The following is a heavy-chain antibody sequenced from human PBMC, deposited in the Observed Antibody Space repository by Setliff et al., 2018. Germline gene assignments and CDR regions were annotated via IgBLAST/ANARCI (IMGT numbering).Heavy chain of an antibody. CDR3: ARMSGFQYIDV. CDR1: DDSISSRHYY. D-gene: IGHD3-3*01. V-gene: IGHV4-61*09. Sequence: PSETLSLTCTVSDDSISSRHYYWSWIRQPAGKGLEWLGQIYTSWSTNYNPSLKGRATLSIDASKKQFSLKLTSVTAEDTAVYYCARMSGFQYIDVWDKGTTVTSP. CDR2: IYTSWST. J-gene: IGHJ6*03.